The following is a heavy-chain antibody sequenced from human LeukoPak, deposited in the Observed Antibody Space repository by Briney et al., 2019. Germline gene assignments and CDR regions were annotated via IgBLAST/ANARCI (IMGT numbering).Heavy chain of an antibody. D-gene: IGHD4-17*01. CDR3: AKERQTGDYFTSDY. Sequence: GGSLRLSCSASGFTFSSYTMSWARQAPGEGLGWLSAINGRGITYYAGSVKGRFTISRDNSENTLYLQMNSLTVDDTAVYFCAKERQTGDYFTSDYWGQGTLVTVSS. CDR1: GFTFSSYT. V-gene: IGHV3-23*01. J-gene: IGHJ4*02. CDR2: INGRGIT.